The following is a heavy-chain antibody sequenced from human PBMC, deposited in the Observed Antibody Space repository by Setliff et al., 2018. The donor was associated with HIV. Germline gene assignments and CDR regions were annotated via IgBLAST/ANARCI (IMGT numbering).Heavy chain of an antibody. CDR2: IYSRGCT. CDR3: ARDRSFSGIAVAPTGLGY. V-gene: IGHV4-39*07. J-gene: IGHJ4*02. CDR1: GGSISSSSYY. D-gene: IGHD6-19*01. Sequence: SETLSLTCTVSGGSISSSSYYWGWIRQAPGKGLEWIGSIYSRGCTYYNPSLKSRVTISVDTSKNQFSLKLSSVTAADTAVYYCARDRSFSGIAVAPTGLGYWGQGTLVTVSS.